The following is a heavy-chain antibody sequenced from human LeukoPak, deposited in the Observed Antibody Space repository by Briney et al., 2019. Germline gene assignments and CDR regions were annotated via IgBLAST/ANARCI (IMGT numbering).Heavy chain of an antibody. CDR3: ARDGGSRKGAFDI. V-gene: IGHV3-53*01. J-gene: IGHJ3*02. CDR2: IYSGGST. Sequence: GGSLRLSCAASGFTVSSNYMSWVRQAPGKGLEGVSVIYSGGSTYYADSVKGRFTISRDHPKNTLYLQMNSLRAEETAVYYCARDGGSRKGAFDIWGQGTMVTVSS. CDR1: GFTVSSNY. D-gene: IGHD1-26*01.